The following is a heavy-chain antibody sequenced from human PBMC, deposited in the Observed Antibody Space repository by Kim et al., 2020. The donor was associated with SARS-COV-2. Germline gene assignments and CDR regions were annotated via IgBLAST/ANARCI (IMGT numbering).Heavy chain of an antibody. Sequence: GGSLRLSCTASGFTFGDYAMSWFRQAPGKGLEWVGFIRSKAYGGTTEYAASVKGRFTISRDDSKSIAYLQMNSLKTEDTAVYYCTRDVLLWFGEPADPWGQGTLVTVSS. CDR2: IRSKAYGGTT. CDR1: GFTFGDYA. J-gene: IGHJ5*02. D-gene: IGHD3-10*01. CDR3: TRDVLLWFGEPADP. V-gene: IGHV3-49*03.